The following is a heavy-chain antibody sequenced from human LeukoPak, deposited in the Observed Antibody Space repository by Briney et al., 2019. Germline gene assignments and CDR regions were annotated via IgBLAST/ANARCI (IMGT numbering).Heavy chain of an antibody. CDR1: GFTFSSYA. D-gene: IGHD5-12*01. CDR3: AKDPLSGYDLGDS. V-gene: IGHV3-23*01. J-gene: IGHJ4*02. CDR2: ISGSGGST. Sequence: GRSLRLSCAASGFTFSSYAMSWVRQAPGKGLEWVSAISGSGGSTYYADSVKGRFTISRDNSKNTLYLQMNSLRAEDTAVYYCAKDPLSGYDLGDSWGQGTLVTVSS.